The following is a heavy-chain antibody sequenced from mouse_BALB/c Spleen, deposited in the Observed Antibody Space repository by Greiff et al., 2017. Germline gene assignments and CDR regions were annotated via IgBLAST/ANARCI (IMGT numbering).Heavy chain of an antibody. CDR1: GFNIKDTY. Sequence: VQLQQSGAELVKPGASVKLSCTASGFNIKDTYMHWVKQRPEQGLEWIGRIDPANGNTKYDPKFQGKATITADTSSNTAYLQLRSLTSEDTAVYYCAGGGFGSSNYFDYWGQGTTLTVSA. CDR3: AGGGFGSSNYFDY. CDR2: IDPANGNT. D-gene: IGHD1-1*01. J-gene: IGHJ2*01. V-gene: IGHV14-3*02.